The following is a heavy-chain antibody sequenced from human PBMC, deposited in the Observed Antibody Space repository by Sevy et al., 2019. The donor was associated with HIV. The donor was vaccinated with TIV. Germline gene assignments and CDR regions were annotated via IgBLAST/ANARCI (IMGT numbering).Heavy chain of an antibody. J-gene: IGHJ4*02. CDR3: AGENAWGRGYS. D-gene: IGHD1-26*01. CDR2: IYYNGHL. CDR1: GGSITSLY. Sequence: SETLSLTCTVSGGSITSLYWNCIRQPPGKGLEWIANIYYNGHLNYNPSLKSRVTLSLDPSKNQFSLGLSSVTAADTAMYYCAGENAWGRGYSWGQGTLVTVSS. V-gene: IGHV4-59*08.